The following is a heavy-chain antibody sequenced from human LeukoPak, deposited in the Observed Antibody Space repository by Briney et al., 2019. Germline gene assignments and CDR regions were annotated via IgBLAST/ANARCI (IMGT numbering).Heavy chain of an antibody. CDR3: AGRSLARVVPAASHYYYYGMDV. J-gene: IGHJ6*02. Sequence: SETLSLTCTVSGGSISSSSYYWGWIRQPPGKGLEWIGSIYYSGSTYYNPSLKSRVTISVDTSKNQFSLKLSSVTAADTAVYYCAGRSLARVVPAASHYYYYGMDVWGQGTTVTVSS. CDR2: IYYSGST. D-gene: IGHD2-2*01. CDR1: GGSISSSSYY. V-gene: IGHV4-39*01.